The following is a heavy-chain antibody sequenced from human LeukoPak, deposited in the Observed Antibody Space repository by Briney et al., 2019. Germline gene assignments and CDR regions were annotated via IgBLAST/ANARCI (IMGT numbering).Heavy chain of an antibody. CDR1: GYDFTSVG. V-gene: IGHV1-18*01. CDR2: ISPYNGNT. Sequence: ASVKVSCKASGYDFTSVGITWVRQAPGQGLEWMGWISPYNGNTRYVQKLQGRVTMTTDTSTSTAYMELRSLRFDDTAVYYCARAGSGSGWYFDYWGHGTPVTVSS. J-gene: IGHJ4*01. D-gene: IGHD6-19*01. CDR3: ARAGSGSGWYFDY.